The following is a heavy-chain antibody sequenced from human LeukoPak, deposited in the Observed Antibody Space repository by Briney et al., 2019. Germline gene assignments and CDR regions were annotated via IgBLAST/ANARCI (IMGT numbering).Heavy chain of an antibody. CDR2: ISPGGSP. J-gene: IGHJ5*02. CDR1: GFTFSYNW. CDR3: VKRELYIVATT. D-gene: IGHD5-12*01. V-gene: IGHV3-23*01. Sequence: PGGSLRLSCAASGFTFSYNWMHWVRQAPGKGLEWVSAISPGGSPYYADSVKGRFTISRDNSKNTLYLQMNSLRAEDTAVYYCVKRELYIVATTWGQGTLVTVSS.